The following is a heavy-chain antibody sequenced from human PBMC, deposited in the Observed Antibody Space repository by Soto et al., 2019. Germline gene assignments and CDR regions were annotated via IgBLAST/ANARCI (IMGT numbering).Heavy chain of an antibody. Sequence: SETLSLTCTVSGGSIGSGGYYWSWIRQHPGKGLEWIGYIYYSGSTYYNPSLKSRVTISVDTSKNQFSLKLSSVTAADTAVYYCARAYYYDSSGPLVDYWGQGTLVTVSS. V-gene: IGHV4-31*03. CDR3: ARAYYYDSSGPLVDY. CDR2: IYYSGST. J-gene: IGHJ4*02. CDR1: GGSIGSGGYY. D-gene: IGHD3-22*01.